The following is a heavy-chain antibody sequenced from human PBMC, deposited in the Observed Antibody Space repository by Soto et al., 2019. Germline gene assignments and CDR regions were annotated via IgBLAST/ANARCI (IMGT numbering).Heavy chain of an antibody. J-gene: IGHJ5*02. V-gene: IGHV3-30-3*01. CDR1: GFTFSSYA. CDR3: ARDTYYGSGSYYNLNWFDH. CDR2: ISYDGSNK. Sequence: QVQLVESGGGVVQPGRSLRLSCAASGFTFSSYAMHWVRQAPGKGLEWVAVISYDGSNKYYADSVKGRFTISRDNSKNTLYLQMNSLRAEDTAVYYCARDTYYGSGSYYNLNWFDHWGQGTLVTVSS. D-gene: IGHD3-10*01.